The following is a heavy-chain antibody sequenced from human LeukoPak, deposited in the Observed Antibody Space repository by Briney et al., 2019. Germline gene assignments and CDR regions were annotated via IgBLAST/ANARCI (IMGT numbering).Heavy chain of an antibody. CDR2: IWYDGSNK. V-gene: IGHV3-33*06. CDR3: AKAYYGSGSYIDY. CDR1: GFTFSSYA. Sequence: GGSLRLSCAASGFTFSSYAMSWVRQAPGKGLEWVAVIWYDGSNKYYADSVKGRFTISRDNSKNTLYLQMNSLRAEDTAVYYCAKAYYGSGSYIDYWGQGTLVTVSS. J-gene: IGHJ4*02. D-gene: IGHD3-10*01.